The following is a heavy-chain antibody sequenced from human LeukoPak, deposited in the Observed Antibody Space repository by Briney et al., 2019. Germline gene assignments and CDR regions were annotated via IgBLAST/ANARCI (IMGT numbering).Heavy chain of an antibody. V-gene: IGHV3-48*03. D-gene: IGHD7-27*01. Sequence: GGSLRLSCAASGFTFSSYEMSWVRQAPGKGLEWVSYISSSGSTIYYADSVKGRFTISRDNAKNSLYLQMNSLRAEDTAAYYCARIQTGDFDYWGPGTLVTVSS. CDR2: ISSSGSTI. CDR3: ARIQTGDFDY. CDR1: GFTFSSYE. J-gene: IGHJ4*02.